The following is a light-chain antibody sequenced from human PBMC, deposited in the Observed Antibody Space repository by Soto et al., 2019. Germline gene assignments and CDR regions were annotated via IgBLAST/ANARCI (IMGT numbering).Light chain of an antibody. V-gene: IGLV1-51*01. CDR1: SSNIGNNY. Sequence: QSVLTAPPSVSSAPGQKVTISCSGSSSNIGNNYVSWYQQLPGTAPKLLIYDNNKRPSGIPDRFSGSKSGTSATLGITGLQTGDEADYYCGTWDSSLSAPVVFGGGTKVTVL. CDR3: GTWDSSLSAPVV. J-gene: IGLJ2*01. CDR2: DNN.